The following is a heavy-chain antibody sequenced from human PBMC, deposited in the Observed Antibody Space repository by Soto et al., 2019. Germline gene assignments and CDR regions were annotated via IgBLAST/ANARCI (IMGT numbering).Heavy chain of an antibody. V-gene: IGHV4-34*01. CDR3: ARVTSNWGAFDY. CDR2: INHSGST. J-gene: IGHJ4*02. Sequence: SETLSLTCAVYGGSFSGYYWSWIRQPPGKGLEWIGEINHSGSTNYNPSLKSRVTISVDTSKNQFSLKLSSVTAADTAVYYCARVTSNWGAFDYWGQGTLVTVSS. CDR1: GGSFSGYY. D-gene: IGHD7-27*01.